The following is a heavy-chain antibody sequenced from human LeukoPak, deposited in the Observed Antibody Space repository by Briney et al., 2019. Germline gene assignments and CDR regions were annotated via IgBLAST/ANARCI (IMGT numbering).Heavy chain of an antibody. J-gene: IGHJ3*02. CDR3: ATAIVVVVASTAAFDI. CDR1: GYTLTELS. Sequence: ASVKVSCKVSGYTLTELSMHWVRQAPGKGLEWRGGFDPEDGETIYAQKFQGRVTMTEDTSTDTAYMELTSLRSEDTAVYYCATAIVVVVASTAAFDIWGQGTMVTVSS. CDR2: FDPEDGET. V-gene: IGHV1-24*01. D-gene: IGHD2-15*01.